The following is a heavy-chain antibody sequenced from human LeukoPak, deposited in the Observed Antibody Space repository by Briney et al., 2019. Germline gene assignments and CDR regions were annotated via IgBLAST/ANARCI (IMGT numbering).Heavy chain of an antibody. V-gene: IGHV3-21*01. CDR3: ARDRLFGNLPDY. J-gene: IGHJ4*02. CDR2: ISSSSSYI. CDR1: RFTFSSYS. Sequence: GGSLRLSCAASRFTFSSYSMNWVRQAPGKGPEWVSSISSSSSYIYYADSVKGRFTISRDNAKNSLNLQMNSLRAEDTAVYYCARDRLFGNLPDYWGQGTLVTVSS. D-gene: IGHD1-7*01.